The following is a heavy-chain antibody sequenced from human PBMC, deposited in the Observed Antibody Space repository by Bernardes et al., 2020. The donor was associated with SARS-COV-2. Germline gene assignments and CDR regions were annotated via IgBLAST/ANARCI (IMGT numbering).Heavy chain of an antibody. CDR1: GGSIRSSSYY. Sequence: SETLTLTCTVSGGSIRSSSYYWGWIRQPPGKGLEWIGSLYYRGRTYYNPSLKSRVTISVDTSKNQFSLKLSSVTAADTAVYYCARLRTYYDFWSGYYPRSFDFDYWGQGTLVTVS. D-gene: IGHD3-3*01. CDR3: ARLRTYYDFWSGYYPRSFDFDY. J-gene: IGHJ4*02. CDR2: LYYRGRT. V-gene: IGHV4-39*01.